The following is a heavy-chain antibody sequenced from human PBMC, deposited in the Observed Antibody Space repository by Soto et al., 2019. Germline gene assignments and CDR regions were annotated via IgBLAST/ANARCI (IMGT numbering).Heavy chain of an antibody. J-gene: IGHJ1*01. V-gene: IGHV3-53*01. CDR3: ARDRVESGYPEYFQH. CDR2: IYSGGST. Sequence: PGGSLRLSCAASGGTVSSNYMSWVRQAPGKGLEWVSVIYSGGSTYYADSVKGRFTISRGNSKNTLYLQMNSLRAEDTAVYYCARDRVESGYPEYFQHWGQGTLVTVSS. D-gene: IGHD3-22*01. CDR1: GGTVSSNY.